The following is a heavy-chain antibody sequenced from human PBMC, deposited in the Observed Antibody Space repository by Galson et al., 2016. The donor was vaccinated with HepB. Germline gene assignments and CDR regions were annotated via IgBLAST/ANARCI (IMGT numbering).Heavy chain of an antibody. J-gene: IGHJ6*02. D-gene: IGHD6-19*01. CDR3: ARDDSGGWYGFHYGMDV. Sequence: TLSLTCTVSGAPISGYYLSWIRQPPGKGLEWIGYIYYSGRTNYNPSLQSRVTISVDTSKNQFSLKLSSVTAADTAVYYCARDDSGGWYGFHYGMDVWGQGTTVTVSS. V-gene: IGHV4-59*01. CDR1: GAPISGYY. CDR2: IYYSGRT.